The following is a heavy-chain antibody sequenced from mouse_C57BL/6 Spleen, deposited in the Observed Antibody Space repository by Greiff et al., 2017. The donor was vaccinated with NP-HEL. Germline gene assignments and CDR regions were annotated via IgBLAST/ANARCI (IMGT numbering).Heavy chain of an antibody. V-gene: IGHV2-9-1*01. J-gene: IGHJ4*01. D-gene: IGHD2-3*01. CDR1: GFSLTSYA. CDR3: ASFYDYYAMDY. CDR2: IWTGGGT. Sequence: QVQLQQSGPGLVAPSQSLSITCTVSGFSLTSYAISWVRQPPGKGLEWLGVIWTGGGTNYNSALKSRLSSSKDNSKSQVFLKMNSLQTDDTARYYCASFYDYYAMDYWGQGTSVTVSA.